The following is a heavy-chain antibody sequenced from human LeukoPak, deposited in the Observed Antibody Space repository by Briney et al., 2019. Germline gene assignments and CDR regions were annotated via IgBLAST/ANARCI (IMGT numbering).Heavy chain of an antibody. CDR2: IYYSGST. J-gene: IGHJ4*02. Sequence: PSETLSLTCTVSGGSISSYYWSWIRQPPGKGLEWIGYIYYSGSTNYNPSLKSRVTISVDTSKNQFSLKLSSVTAADMAVYYCARGGEYSGYDFDYWGQGTLVTVSS. D-gene: IGHD5-12*01. V-gene: IGHV4-59*01. CDR1: GGSISSYY. CDR3: ARGGEYSGYDFDY.